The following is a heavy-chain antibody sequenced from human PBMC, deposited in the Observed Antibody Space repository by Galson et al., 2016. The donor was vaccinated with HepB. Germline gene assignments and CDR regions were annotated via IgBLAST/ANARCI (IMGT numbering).Heavy chain of an antibody. J-gene: IGHJ5*02. CDR2: ISGSNSYI. V-gene: IGHV3-21*01. D-gene: IGHD6-19*01. Sequence: SLRHSCAASGFTFSSYSMNWVRQAPGKGLEWVSSISGSNSYIYYADSVKGRFTISRDNAKNSLYLQMNSLRAEDTAVYYCARGREFIAVTGSRWFDPRGQGTLVTISS. CDR3: ARGREFIAVTGSRWFDP. CDR1: GFTFSSYS.